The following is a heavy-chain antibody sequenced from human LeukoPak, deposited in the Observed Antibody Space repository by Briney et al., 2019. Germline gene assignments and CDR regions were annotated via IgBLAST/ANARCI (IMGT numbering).Heavy chain of an antibody. Sequence: GRSLRLSCAASGFTFSDYTMQWVRQAPGKGLEWVALLPPDGSYQYYADSLKGRFTVSRDNFKNALYLQMNSLRLEDTAVYYCARGLHDRSWYGAHWGQGTLLSVSS. CDR1: GFTFSDYT. J-gene: IGHJ4*02. D-gene: IGHD6-13*01. CDR3: ARGLHDRSWYGAH. CDR2: LPPDGSYQ. V-gene: IGHV3-30*04.